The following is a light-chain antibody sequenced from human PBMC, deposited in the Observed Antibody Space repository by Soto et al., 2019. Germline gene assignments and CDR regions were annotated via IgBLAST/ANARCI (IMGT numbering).Light chain of an antibody. CDR3: TSFTTTRFDV. CDR1: SNDIGAYNS. J-gene: IGLJ1*01. CDR2: GVR. V-gene: IGLV2-14*01. Sequence: QSALTQPTSVSGSPGQSITISCTGNSNDIGAYNSVSWYQQHPGKAPRLLIHGVRNRPPGISSRFSASKSGLTASLTISGLQAEYDADYYCTSFTTTRFDVFGPGTKVTVL.